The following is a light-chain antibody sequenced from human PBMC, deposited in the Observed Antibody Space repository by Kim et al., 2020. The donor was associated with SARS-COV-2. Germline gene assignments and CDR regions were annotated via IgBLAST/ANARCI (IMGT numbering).Light chain of an antibody. V-gene: IGKV1-39*01. CDR1: QTISRY. CDR2: AAS. Sequence: ASVGDRVTITCRASQTISRYLNWYQQTSGKAPKLLIYAASSLQSGVPSRFSGSGAGTDFTLTISSLHPEDFATYYCQQSYSTPLTFGGGTKVDIK. J-gene: IGKJ4*01. CDR3: QQSYSTPLT.